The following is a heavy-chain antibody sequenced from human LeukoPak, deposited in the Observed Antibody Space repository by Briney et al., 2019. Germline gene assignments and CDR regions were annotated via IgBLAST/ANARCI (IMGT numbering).Heavy chain of an antibody. CDR1: GFTFSSYS. Sequence: GGSLRLSCAASGFTFSSYSMNWVRQAPGKGLEWVSSISSSSSYIYYEDSVKGRFTISRDNAKNSLYLQMNSLRAEDTAVYYCARDPNSSGWYGFLDAFDIWGQGTMVTVSS. CDR2: ISSSSSYI. V-gene: IGHV3-21*01. CDR3: ARDPNSSGWYGFLDAFDI. J-gene: IGHJ3*02. D-gene: IGHD6-19*01.